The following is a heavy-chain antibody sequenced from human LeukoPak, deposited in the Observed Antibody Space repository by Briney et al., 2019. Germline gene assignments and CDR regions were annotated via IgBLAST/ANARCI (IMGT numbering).Heavy chain of an antibody. CDR2: IYYSGST. CDR3: ARHRGTYYYGSGSYPHDAFDI. D-gene: IGHD3-10*01. CDR1: GGSISSYY. J-gene: IGHJ3*02. V-gene: IGHV4-59*08. Sequence: PSETLSLTCTVSGGSISSYYWSWIRQPPGKGLEWIGYIYYSGSTNYNPSLKSRVTISVDTSNNQFSLKLSSVTAADTAVYYCARHRGTYYYGSGSYPHDAFDIWGQGTMVNVSS.